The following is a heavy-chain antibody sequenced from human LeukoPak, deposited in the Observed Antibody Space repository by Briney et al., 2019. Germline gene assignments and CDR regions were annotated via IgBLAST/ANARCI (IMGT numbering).Heavy chain of an antibody. CDR1: GGTFSSYA. Sequence: ASVKVSCKGSGGTFSSYAVSWVRQAPGQGLEWMGGIIPIFGTANYAQKFQGRVTITADESTSTAYMELSSLRSEDTAVYYCARDRGSGSYLHFDYWGQGTLVTVSS. V-gene: IGHV1-69*13. J-gene: IGHJ4*02. D-gene: IGHD3-10*01. CDR2: IIPIFGTA. CDR3: ARDRGSGSYLHFDY.